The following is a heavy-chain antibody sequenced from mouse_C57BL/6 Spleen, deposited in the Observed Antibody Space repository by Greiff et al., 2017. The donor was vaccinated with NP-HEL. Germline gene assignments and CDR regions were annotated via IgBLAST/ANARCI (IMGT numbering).Heavy chain of an antibody. CDR2: IDPANGNT. CDR1: GFNITNTY. Sequence: EVMLVESVAELVRPGASVKLSCTASGFNITNTYMHWVKQRPEQGLEWIGRIDPANGNTKYAPKFQGKATITADTSSNTAYLQLSSLTSEDTAIYYCARGTAQAPWFAYWGQGTLVTVSA. CDR3: ARGTAQAPWFAY. D-gene: IGHD3-2*02. J-gene: IGHJ3*01. V-gene: IGHV14-3*01.